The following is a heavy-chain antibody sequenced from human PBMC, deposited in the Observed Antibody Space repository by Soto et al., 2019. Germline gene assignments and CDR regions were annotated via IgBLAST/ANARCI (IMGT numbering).Heavy chain of an antibody. Sequence: SETLSLTCTVPGGSISSSYWSWNRQPPGKGLEWIGYIYYSGSTNYSPSLKSRVTISVDTSKNQFSLKLSSVTAADTAVYYCARLPYYYDSSGYYFGPHDYWGQGTLVTVSS. CDR3: ARLPYYYDSSGYYFGPHDY. J-gene: IGHJ4*02. CDR1: GGSISSSY. CDR2: IYYSGST. D-gene: IGHD3-22*01. V-gene: IGHV4-59*01.